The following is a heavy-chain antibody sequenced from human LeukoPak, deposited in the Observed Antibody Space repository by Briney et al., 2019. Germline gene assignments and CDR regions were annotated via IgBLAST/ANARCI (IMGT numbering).Heavy chain of an antibody. CDR2: ISSSSYI. CDR1: GFTFSSYS. J-gene: IGHJ4*02. CDR3: ARGSADYYDSSGYYPDY. V-gene: IGHV3-21*01. Sequence: PGGSLRLSCAASGFTFSSYSMNWVRQAPGKGLEWVSSISSSSYIYYADSVKGRFTISRDNAKNSLYLQMNSLRAEDTAVYYCARGSADYYDSSGYYPDYWGQGTLVTVSS. D-gene: IGHD3-22*01.